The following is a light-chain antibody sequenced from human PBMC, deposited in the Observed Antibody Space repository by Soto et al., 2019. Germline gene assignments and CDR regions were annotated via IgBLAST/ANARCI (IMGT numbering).Light chain of an antibody. CDR1: QSVSSNY. Sequence: IVLTQSPGTLSLSPGERATLSCRASQSVSSNYFAWYQQKPGQAPRLLIYGASSRATGIPDRFSGSGSGTEFTLTISSLQSEDFAVYYCQQYNNWPRTFGQGTKVDIK. V-gene: IGKV3D-15*01. J-gene: IGKJ1*01. CDR2: GAS. CDR3: QQYNNWPRT.